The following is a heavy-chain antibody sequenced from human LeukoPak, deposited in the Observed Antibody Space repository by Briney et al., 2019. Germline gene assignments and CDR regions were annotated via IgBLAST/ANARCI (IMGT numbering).Heavy chain of an antibody. J-gene: IGHJ6*02. CDR1: GFTFSSFW. D-gene: IGHD6-13*01. Sequence: GGSLRLSCAASGFTFSSFWMSWVRQAPGKGLEWVANIKQDGSEKYYVDSVKGRFTISRDNAKNSLYLQMNSLRAEDTAVYYCARWYSSSWRKPQDYYYGMDVWGQGTTVTVSS. CDR3: ARWYSSSWRKPQDYYYGMDV. CDR2: IKQDGSEK. V-gene: IGHV3-7*01.